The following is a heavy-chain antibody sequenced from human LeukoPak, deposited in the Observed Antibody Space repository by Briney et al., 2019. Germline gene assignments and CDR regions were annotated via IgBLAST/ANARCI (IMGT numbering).Heavy chain of an antibody. V-gene: IGHV4-30-4*08. Sequence: SETLSLTCTVSGGSISSGDYYWSWIRQPPGKGLEWIGYIYYSGSTYYNPSLKSRVTISVDTSKNQFSLKLSSVTAADTAVYYCARDLGAAGEGVDYWGQGTLVTVSS. J-gene: IGHJ4*02. D-gene: IGHD6-13*01. CDR2: IYYSGST. CDR1: GGSISSGDYY. CDR3: ARDLGAAGEGVDY.